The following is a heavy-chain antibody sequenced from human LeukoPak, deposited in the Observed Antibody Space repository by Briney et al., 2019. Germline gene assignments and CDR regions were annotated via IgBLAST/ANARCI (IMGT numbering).Heavy chain of an antibody. CDR1: GYTLTELS. J-gene: IGHJ6*03. Sequence: ASVKVSCKVSGYTLTELSMHWVRQAPGKGLEWMGGFDPEDGETIYAQKFQGRVTMTEDTSTDTAYMELSSLRSEDTAVYYCATGAGSSRAAGYYYYMDVWGQGTTVTVSS. CDR3: ATGAGSSRAAGYYYYMDV. V-gene: IGHV1-24*01. D-gene: IGHD6-13*01. CDR2: FDPEDGET.